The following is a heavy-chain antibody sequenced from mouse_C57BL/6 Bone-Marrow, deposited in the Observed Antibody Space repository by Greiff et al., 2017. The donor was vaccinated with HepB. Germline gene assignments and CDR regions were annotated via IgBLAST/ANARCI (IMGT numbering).Heavy chain of an antibody. D-gene: IGHD1-1*01. CDR3: ARDYYGSEYFDY. CDR2: INPNNGGT. Sequence: EVQLQQSGPELVKPGASVKMSCKASGYTFTDYNMHWVKQSHGKSLEWIGYINPNNGGTSYNQKFKGKATLTVNKSSSTAYMELRSLTSEDSAVYYCARDYYGSEYFDYWGQGTTLTVSS. CDR1: GYTFTDYN. J-gene: IGHJ2*01. V-gene: IGHV1-22*01.